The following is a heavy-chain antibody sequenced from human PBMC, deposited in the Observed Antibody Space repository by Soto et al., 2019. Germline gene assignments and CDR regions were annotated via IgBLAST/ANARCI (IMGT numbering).Heavy chain of an antibody. CDR1: GYTFSNYG. CDR3: GRERRCEPLLY. V-gene: IGHV1-18*01. Sequence: QVQLVQSGPEVKKPGASVKVSCKGSGYTFSNYGVTWVRQAPGQGRERLGWVSVYNRNTDYAQKFEDRATMTIDTSTNTAYLERRVRTLDDTADYYCGRERRCEPLLYWGQGTL. CDR2: VSVYNRNT. D-gene: IGHD4-17*01. J-gene: IGHJ4*02.